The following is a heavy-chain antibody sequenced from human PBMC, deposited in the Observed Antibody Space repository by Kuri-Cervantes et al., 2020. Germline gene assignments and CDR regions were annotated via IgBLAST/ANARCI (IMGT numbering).Heavy chain of an antibody. CDR2: ISSSSSYI. Sequence: ETLSLTCAASGFTFSSYEMNWVRQAPGKGLEWVSSISSSSSYIYYADSVKGRFTISRDNAKNSLYLQMNSLRAEDTAVYYCARICKGSWYYYNIPQTHYYYYYMDVWGKGTTVTVSS. J-gene: IGHJ6*03. D-gene: IGHD6-13*01. CDR3: ARICKGSWYYYNIPQTHYYYYYMDV. V-gene: IGHV3-21*04. CDR1: GFTFSSYE.